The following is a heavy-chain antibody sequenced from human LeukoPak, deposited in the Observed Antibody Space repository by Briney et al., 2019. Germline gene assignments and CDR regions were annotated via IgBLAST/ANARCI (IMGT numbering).Heavy chain of an antibody. CDR2: ISAYNGNT. J-gene: IGHJ4*02. V-gene: IGHV1-18*04. CDR1: GYTFTGYY. D-gene: IGHD6-19*01. Sequence: ASVKVSCKASGYTFTGYYMHWVRQAPGQGLEWMGWISAYNGNTNYAQKLQGRVTMTTDTSTSTAYMELRSLRSDDTAVYYCARVDFSRYSSGWYFDYWGQGTLVTVSS. CDR3: ARVDFSRYSSGWYFDY.